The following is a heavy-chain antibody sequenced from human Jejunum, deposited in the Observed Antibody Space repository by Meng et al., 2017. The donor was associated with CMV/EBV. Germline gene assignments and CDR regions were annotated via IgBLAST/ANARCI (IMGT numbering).Heavy chain of an antibody. CDR2: IEDSETT. CDR1: GASVSTPNYS. D-gene: IGHD1-1*01. CDR3: ARGGWGNWNFEH. V-gene: IGHV4-61*01. Sequence: VSGASVSTPNYSWSWSRQPPGKALEWIGFIEDSETTRYMPSLESRVSISIDTSKNQFSLRVRSVTAADTATYYCARGGWGNWNFEHWGQGTQVTVSS. J-gene: IGHJ4*02.